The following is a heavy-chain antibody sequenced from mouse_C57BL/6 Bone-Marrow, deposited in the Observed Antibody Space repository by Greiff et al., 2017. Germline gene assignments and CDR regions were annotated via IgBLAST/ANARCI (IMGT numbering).Heavy chain of an antibody. CDR3: ARDAYDYDDAMDY. V-gene: IGHV7-1*01. D-gene: IGHD2-4*01. CDR2: SRNKANDYTT. CDR1: GFTFSDFY. Sequence: EVQLMESGGGLVQSGRSLRLSCATSGFTFSDFYMEWVRQAPGKGLEWIAASRNKANDYTTEYSASVKGRFIVSRDTSQSILYLQMNALRAEDTAIYYCARDAYDYDDAMDYWGQGTSVTVSS. J-gene: IGHJ4*01.